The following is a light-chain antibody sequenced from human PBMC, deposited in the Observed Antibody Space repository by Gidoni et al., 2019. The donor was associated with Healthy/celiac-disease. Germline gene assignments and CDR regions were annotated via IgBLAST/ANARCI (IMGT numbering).Light chain of an antibody. Sequence: QSVLTQPPSASGTPGQRVTISCSGSSSNIGSNTVNWYQQLPGTAPKLLIYSNNQRPSGVLDRFSGSKSGTSASLATSGLQSEDEADYYCAAWDDSLNGVVFGGGTKLTVL. CDR2: SNN. CDR1: SSNIGSNT. CDR3: AAWDDSLNGVV. V-gene: IGLV1-44*01. J-gene: IGLJ2*01.